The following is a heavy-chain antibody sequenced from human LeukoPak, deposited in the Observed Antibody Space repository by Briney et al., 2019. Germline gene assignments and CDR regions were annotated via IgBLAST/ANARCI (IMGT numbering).Heavy chain of an antibody. CDR3: ARDGFGVVVVPAAIDYYYYMDV. J-gene: IGHJ6*03. D-gene: IGHD2-2*02. CDR2: INPSGGST. CDR1: GYTFTSYY. Sequence: GASVKVSCKASGYTFTSYYMHWVRQAPGQGLEWMGIINPSGGSTSYAQKFQGRVTMTRDTSTSTVYMELSSLRSEDTAVYYCARDGFGVVVVPAAIDYYYYMDVWGKGTTVTVSS. V-gene: IGHV1-46*01.